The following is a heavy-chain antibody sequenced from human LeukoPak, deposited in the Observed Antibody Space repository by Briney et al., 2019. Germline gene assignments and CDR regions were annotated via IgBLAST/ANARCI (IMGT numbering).Heavy chain of an antibody. D-gene: IGHD3-16*01. CDR3: ARDQATSGGGLDS. J-gene: IGHJ4*02. Sequence: GGSLRLSCAASGFTVTGTHMSWVRQAPGKGLEWVSAIYTGGTTYYSDSVEGRFTISRDGSKNILYLQVDSLRVEDTAVYYCARDQATSGGGLDSWGQGTLVTVSS. V-gene: IGHV3-53*01. CDR2: IYTGGTT. CDR1: GFTVTGTH.